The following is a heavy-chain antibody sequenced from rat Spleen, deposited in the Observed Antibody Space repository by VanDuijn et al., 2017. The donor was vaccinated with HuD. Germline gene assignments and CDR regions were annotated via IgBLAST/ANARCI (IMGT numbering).Heavy chain of an antibody. CDR1: GFTFINYD. CDR3: TSNNFDY. Sequence: EVQLVESGGGLVQPGRSLKLSCAASGFTFINYDMAWVRQAPTKGLEWIASISAGGRNTYYRDSVKGRFTISRDNAKSTLYLQMNSLRSEDTATYYCTSNNFDYWGQGVMVTVSS. CDR2: ISAGGRNT. J-gene: IGHJ2*01. V-gene: IGHV5-25*01. D-gene: IGHD1-10*01.